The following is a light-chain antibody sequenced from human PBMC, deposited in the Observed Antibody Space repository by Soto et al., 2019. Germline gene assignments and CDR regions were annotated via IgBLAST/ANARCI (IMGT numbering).Light chain of an antibody. CDR1: SSDVGNYKY. CDR2: EVS. J-gene: IGLJ3*02. CDR3: SSYAGSNLWV. V-gene: IGLV2-8*01. Sequence: QSALTQSPSASGSPGQSVTISCTGTSSDVGNYKYVSWYQQHPGEAPKLMIYEVSKRPSGVPDRFSGSKSGNTASLTVSGLQVEDEADYYCSSYAGSNLWVFGGGTQLTVL.